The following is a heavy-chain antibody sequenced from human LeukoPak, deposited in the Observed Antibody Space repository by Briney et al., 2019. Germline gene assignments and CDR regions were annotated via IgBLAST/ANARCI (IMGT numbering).Heavy chain of an antibody. CDR3: AGDRSGYLGTYYYYYYMDV. D-gene: IGHD3-22*01. CDR1: GYTFTGYY. CDR2: INPNSGGT. Sequence: ASVKVSCKASGYTFTGYYMHWVRQAPGQGLEWMGWINPNSGGTNYAQKFQGRVTMTRDTSISTAYMELSRLRSDDTAVYYCAGDRSGYLGTYYYYYYMDVWGKGTTVTVSS. V-gene: IGHV1-2*02. J-gene: IGHJ6*03.